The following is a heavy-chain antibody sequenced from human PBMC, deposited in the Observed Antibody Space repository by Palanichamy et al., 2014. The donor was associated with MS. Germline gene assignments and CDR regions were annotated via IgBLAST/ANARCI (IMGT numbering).Heavy chain of an antibody. CDR3: VKTGSSPYYDY. CDR2: IRYDRSTI. CDR1: GFSFSGNG. D-gene: IGHD6-13*01. V-gene: IGHV3-30*02. Sequence: QVQLVESGGGVVQPGGSLRLSCAASGFSFSGNGMHWVRQAPGKGLEWVAFIRYDRSTISYVDSVKGRFTISRDNSKNMLYLQMNSLRVEDTAVYYCVKTGSSPYYDYWGQGTLVTVSS. J-gene: IGHJ4*02.